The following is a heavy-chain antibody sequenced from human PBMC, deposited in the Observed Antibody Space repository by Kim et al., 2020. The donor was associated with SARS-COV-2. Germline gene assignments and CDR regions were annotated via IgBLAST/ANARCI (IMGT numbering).Heavy chain of an antibody. CDR2: IYTSGST. J-gene: IGHJ6*02. Sequence: SETLSLTCTVSGGSISSGSYYWSWIRQPAGKGLEWIGRIYTSGSTNYNPSLKSRVTISVDTSKNQFSLKLSSVTAADTAVYYCARDHEQQLVHYYYYGMDVWGQGTTVTVSS. CDR3: ARDHEQQLVHYYYYGMDV. CDR1: GGSISSGSYY. V-gene: IGHV4-61*02. D-gene: IGHD6-13*01.